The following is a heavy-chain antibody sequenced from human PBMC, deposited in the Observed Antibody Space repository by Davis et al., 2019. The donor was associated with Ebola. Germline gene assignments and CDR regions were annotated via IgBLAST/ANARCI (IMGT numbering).Heavy chain of an antibody. CDR1: GFTFNTHS. V-gene: IGHV3-48*02. Sequence: PGGSLRLSCAASGFTFNTHSMNWVRQAPGKGLEWISYIRRGGDVTYYADSVKGQFTVSRDNAKNSLYLQMFSLRDEDTAVYYCVREAGGGSYADVWGKGTTVTVSS. D-gene: IGHD1-26*01. CDR3: VREAGGGSYADV. CDR2: IRRGGDVT. J-gene: IGHJ6*04.